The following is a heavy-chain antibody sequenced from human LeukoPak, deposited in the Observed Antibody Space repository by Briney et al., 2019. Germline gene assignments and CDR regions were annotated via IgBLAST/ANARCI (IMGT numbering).Heavy chain of an antibody. CDR1: GFTFSSYG. J-gene: IGHJ5*02. V-gene: IGHV3-30*18. Sequence: GGSLRLSCAASGFTFSSYGMHWVRQAPGKGLEWVAVISYDGSNKYYADSVKGRFTISRDNSKNTLYLQMNSLRAEDTAVYYYAKDPRDVAIWYPSRFDPWGQGTLVTVSS. CDR3: AKDPRDVAIWYPSRFDP. D-gene: IGHD6-13*01. CDR2: ISYDGSNK.